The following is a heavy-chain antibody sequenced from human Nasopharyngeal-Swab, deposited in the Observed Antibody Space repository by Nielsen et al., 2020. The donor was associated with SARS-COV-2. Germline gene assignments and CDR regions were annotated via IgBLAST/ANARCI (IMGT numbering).Heavy chain of an antibody. CDR2: VYHRGTT. CDR3: ARVGYDTSGYYKSVLLY. Sequence: SETLSLTCTVSGDSMRSGYYWGWIRQPPGKGLEWIGNVYHRGTTYYNLSLKSRVTISVDTSNNQFSLKLNSVTAADTAVYYCARVGYDTSGYYKSVLLYWGQGTLVTVSS. V-gene: IGHV4-38-2*02. J-gene: IGHJ4*01. CDR1: GDSMRSGYY. D-gene: IGHD3-22*01.